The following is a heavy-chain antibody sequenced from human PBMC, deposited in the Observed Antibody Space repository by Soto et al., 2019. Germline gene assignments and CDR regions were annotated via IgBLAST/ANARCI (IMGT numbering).Heavy chain of an antibody. J-gene: IGHJ6*02. V-gene: IGHV2-5*02. CDR2: IYWDDDK. Sequence: QITLKESGPTLVKPTQTLTLTCTFSGFSLSTSGVGVGWIRQPPGKALEWLALIYWDDDKRYSPSLKSRLTITKDTSKNQVVLTMTNRDPLDTATYYCAHTVREESRYYYYDGRDVWGQGTTVTASS. D-gene: IGHD3-10*01. CDR3: AHTVREESRYYYYDGRDV. CDR1: GFSLSTSGVG.